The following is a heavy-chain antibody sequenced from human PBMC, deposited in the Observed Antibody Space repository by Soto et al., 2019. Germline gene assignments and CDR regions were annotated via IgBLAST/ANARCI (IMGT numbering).Heavy chain of an antibody. D-gene: IGHD3-22*01. V-gene: IGHV4-39*07. Sequence: PSETLSLTCTVSGGSISSGPYSWGWIRQPPGKGLEWIGTFYYSGSTYYSPSLESRVTISVDTSKNQFSLKLSSVTAADTAVYYCARSNYYDSSGYYYYYHYRLAVWGQRTTVTVSS. CDR1: GGSISSGPYS. CDR3: ARSNYYDSSGYYYYYHYRLAV. J-gene: IGHJ6*02. CDR2: FYYSGST.